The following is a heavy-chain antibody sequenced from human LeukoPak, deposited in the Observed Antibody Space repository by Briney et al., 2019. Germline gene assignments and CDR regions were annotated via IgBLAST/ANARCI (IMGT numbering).Heavy chain of an antibody. CDR2: ISYDGSNK. J-gene: IGHJ3*02. CDR3: AKGYSGYDSAFDM. D-gene: IGHD5-12*01. V-gene: IGHV3-30*04. CDR1: GFTFSSYA. Sequence: GGSLRLSCAASGFTFSSYAMHWVRQAPGKGLEWVAAISYDGSNKYYADSVKGRFTISRDNSKDTLYLQMNSLRAEDTAVYYCAKGYSGYDSAFDMWGQGTMVTVSS.